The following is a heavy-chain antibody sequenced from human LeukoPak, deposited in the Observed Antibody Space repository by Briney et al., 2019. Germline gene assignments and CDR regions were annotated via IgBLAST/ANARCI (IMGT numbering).Heavy chain of an antibody. J-gene: IGHJ2*01. D-gene: IGHD3-3*01. CDR2: IYTSGST. Sequence: SETLSLTCTVSGGSISSYYWSWIRQPAGKGLEWIGRIYTSGSTNYNPSLKSRVTMSVDTSKNQFSLKLSSVTAADTAVYYCARDYDFWSGYYSYWYFDLWGRGTLVTFSS. CDR3: ARDYDFWSGYYSYWYFDL. CDR1: GGSISSYY. V-gene: IGHV4-4*07.